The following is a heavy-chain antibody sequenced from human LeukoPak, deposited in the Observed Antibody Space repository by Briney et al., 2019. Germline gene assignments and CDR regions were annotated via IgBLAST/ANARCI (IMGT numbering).Heavy chain of an antibody. CDR2: IHPDGSET. Sequence: GGSLRLSCAASEFTFSSYAMTWVRQIPGKGLEWVANIHPDGSETSYVESVKGLFTISRDNAKKTMSLQMNSLRSEEAAVYYCAWSGSGGISPAYYFDYWGQGTLVTVSS. CDR1: EFTFSSYA. J-gene: IGHJ4*02. V-gene: IGHV3-7*01. D-gene: IGHD3-3*01. CDR3: AWSGSGGISPAYYFDY.